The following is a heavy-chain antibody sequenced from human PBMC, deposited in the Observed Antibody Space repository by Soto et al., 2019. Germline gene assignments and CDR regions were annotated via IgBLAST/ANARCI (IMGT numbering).Heavy chain of an antibody. J-gene: IGHJ5*02. D-gene: IGHD5-18*01. CDR2: IYYSGST. Sequence: QVQLQESGPGLVKPSQTLSLTCTVSGGSISSGDYYWSWIRQPPGKGLEWIGYIYYSGSTYYNPSLKSRVTISVDRSKNQFSLKLSSVTAADTAVYYCARELTPRGYSYNNWFDPWGQGTLVTVSS. CDR1: GGSISSGDYY. V-gene: IGHV4-30-4*01. CDR3: ARELTPRGYSYNNWFDP.